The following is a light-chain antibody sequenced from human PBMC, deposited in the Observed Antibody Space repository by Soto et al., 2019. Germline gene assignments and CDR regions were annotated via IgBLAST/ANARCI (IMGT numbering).Light chain of an antibody. J-gene: IGKJ4*01. CDR1: QSVSSY. V-gene: IGKV3-11*01. Sequence: EIVLTQSPATLSLSPGERATLSCRASQSVSSYLAWYQQKPGQAPRLLIYDASNRATGIPARFSGSWSGTDFTLTISSLEPEDFAVYYCQQRSHWPTFGGGTKVDIK. CDR3: QQRSHWPT. CDR2: DAS.